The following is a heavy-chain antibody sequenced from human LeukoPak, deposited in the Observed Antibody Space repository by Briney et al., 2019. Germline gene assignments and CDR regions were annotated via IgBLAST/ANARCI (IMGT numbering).Heavy chain of an antibody. V-gene: IGHV3-21*01. Sequence: GGSLRLSCAASGFTFSSYSMNWVRQAPGKGLEWVSSISGSSSYIYYADSVKGRFTISRDNAKNSLYLQMNSLRAEDTAVYYCARVMLTAYYYDSSGYYEDYWGQGTLVTVSS. CDR1: GFTFSSYS. J-gene: IGHJ4*02. CDR3: ARVMLTAYYYDSSGYYEDY. D-gene: IGHD3-22*01. CDR2: ISGSSSYI.